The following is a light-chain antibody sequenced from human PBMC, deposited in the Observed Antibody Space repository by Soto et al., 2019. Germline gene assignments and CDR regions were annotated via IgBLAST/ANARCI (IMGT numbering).Light chain of an antibody. CDR3: QSYDSSLDVV. CDR2: GNS. CDR1: SSNIGAGYD. V-gene: IGLV1-40*01. Sequence: QSVLTQPPSVSGAPGQRVTISCTGSSSNIGAGYDVHWYQQLPGTAPKLLIYGNSNRPSGVPDRFSGSKSGTSASLAITGLQAEXEAXYYCQSYDSSLDVVFGGGTKLTVL. J-gene: IGLJ2*01.